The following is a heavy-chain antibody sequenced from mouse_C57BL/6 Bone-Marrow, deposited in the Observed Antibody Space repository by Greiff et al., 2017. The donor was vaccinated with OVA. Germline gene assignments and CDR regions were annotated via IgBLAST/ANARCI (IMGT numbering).Heavy chain of an antibody. D-gene: IGHD3-2*02. CDR3: ASLGSSDYAWFAY. J-gene: IGHJ3*01. Sequence: EVMLVESGGGLVKPGGSLKLSCAASGFTFSSYAMSWVRQTPEKRLEWVATISDGGSYTYYPDNVKGRFTISRDNAKNNLYLQMRHLKSEDTAMYYCASLGSSDYAWFAYWGQGTLVTVSA. V-gene: IGHV5-4*03. CDR1: GFTFSSYA. CDR2: ISDGGSYT.